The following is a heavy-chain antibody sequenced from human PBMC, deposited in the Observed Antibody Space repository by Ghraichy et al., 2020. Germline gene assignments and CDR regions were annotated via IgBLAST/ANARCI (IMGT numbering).Heavy chain of an antibody. CDR1: GDSVSNNGAA. CDR2: TYYLSKWYY. D-gene: IGHD3-16*01. J-gene: IGHJ4*02. V-gene: IGHV6-1*01. Sequence: SQTLSFTCVISGDSVSNNGAAWNWIRQSPSRGLEWLGRTYYLSKWYYDYATSVKGRITISPDTSRNQISLQLSSVTPDDTAVYYCAREGGIQLWFDFWGQGTLVAVSS. CDR3: AREGGIQLWFDF.